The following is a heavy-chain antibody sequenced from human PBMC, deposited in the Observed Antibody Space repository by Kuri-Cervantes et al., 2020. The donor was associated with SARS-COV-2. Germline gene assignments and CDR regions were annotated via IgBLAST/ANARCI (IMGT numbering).Heavy chain of an antibody. CDR3: AHRLQYSGDWNVGWLDP. CDR2: IDWDDDK. Sequence: SGPTLVKPTQTLTLTCTFSGFSLNTSGMCVSWIRQPPGKALEWLARIDWDDDKYYSTSLRTRLTIIKDTSTNQVVLIMTNVDPADTATYYCAHRLQYSGDWNVGWLDPWGQGTLVTVSS. D-gene: IGHD6-19*01. J-gene: IGHJ5*02. V-gene: IGHV2-70*12. CDR1: GFSLNTSGMC.